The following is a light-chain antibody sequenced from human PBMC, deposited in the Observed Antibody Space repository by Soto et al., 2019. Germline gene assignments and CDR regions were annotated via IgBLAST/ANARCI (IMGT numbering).Light chain of an antibody. Sequence: QSALTQPASVSGSPGQSITISCSGTTNDVGGYNYVSWYQQHPGKAPKLLIYGVTDRPSGVSSRFSGSKSGNAASLTISGLQAEDEADYYCAAWDDSLNGVVFGGGTKLTVL. CDR2: GVT. CDR3: AAWDDSLNGVV. J-gene: IGLJ2*01. CDR1: TNDVGGYNY. V-gene: IGLV2-14*03.